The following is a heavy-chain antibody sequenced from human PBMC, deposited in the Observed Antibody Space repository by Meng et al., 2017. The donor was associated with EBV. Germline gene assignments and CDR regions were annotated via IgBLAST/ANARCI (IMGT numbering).Heavy chain of an antibody. CDR1: GYTFTSYY. CDR2: IIPAGGNT. CDR3: VRELVGGTFDY. D-gene: IGHD1/OR15-1a*01. Sequence: VDLVQSGAGVKKPGASLKCSCKASGYTFTSYYLHWVRQAPGQGLEWMGIIIPAGGNTNYAQKFRGRFTMTRDTSTSTVYMGLSILTSEDTAVYYCVRELVGGTFDYWGQGTLVTVSS. J-gene: IGHJ4*02. V-gene: IGHV1-46*01.